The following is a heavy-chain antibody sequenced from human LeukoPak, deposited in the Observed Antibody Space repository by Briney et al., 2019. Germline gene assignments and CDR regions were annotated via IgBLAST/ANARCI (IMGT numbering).Heavy chain of an antibody. V-gene: IGHV3-66*01. D-gene: IGHD6-13*01. CDR2: IYSGGST. J-gene: IGHJ4*02. Sequence: GGSLRLACAASGFTVSSNYMSWVRQAPGKGLEWVSIIYSGGSTNYADSVKGRFTISRDNSKNTLYLQMSSLRAEDTAVYYCVKDKERYSSNWYFDYWGQGTQVTVSS. CDR3: VKDKERYSSNWYFDY. CDR1: GFTVSSNY.